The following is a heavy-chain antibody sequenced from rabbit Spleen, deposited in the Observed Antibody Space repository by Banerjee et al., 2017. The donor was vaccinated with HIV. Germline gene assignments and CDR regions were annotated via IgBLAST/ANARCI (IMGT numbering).Heavy chain of an antibody. J-gene: IGHJ4*01. CDR3: ARDLITAIGWNFNL. D-gene: IGHD2-1*01. Sequence: QSLEESGGDLVKPGASLTLTCTASGFSFSDRDVMCWVRQAPGKGLEWIACIHAGNSGATYYATWAKGRFTFSKASSTTVTLQMTSLTAADTATYFCARDLITAIGWNFNLWGQGTLVTVS. CDR2: IHAGNSGAT. V-gene: IGHV1S40*01. CDR1: GFSFSDRDV.